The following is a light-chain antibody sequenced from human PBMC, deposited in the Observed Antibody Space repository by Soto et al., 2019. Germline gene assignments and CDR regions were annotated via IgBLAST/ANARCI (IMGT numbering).Light chain of an antibody. CDR2: EVS. J-gene: IGLJ1*01. CDR1: SSDVGGYNY. Sequence: TQPPSATGSPGHSVTISCTRTSSDVGGYNYVSWYQQHPGKAPKLMIYEVSKRPSGVPDRFSGSKSGNTASLTVSGLQAEDEADYYCSSYAGSSNVFGTGNKVTV. V-gene: IGLV2-8*01. CDR3: SSYAGSSNV.